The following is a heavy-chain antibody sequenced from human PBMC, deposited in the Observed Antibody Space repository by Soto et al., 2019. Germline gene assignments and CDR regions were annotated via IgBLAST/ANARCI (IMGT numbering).Heavy chain of an antibody. V-gene: IGHV3-23*01. J-gene: IGHJ4*02. D-gene: IGHD6-19*01. CDR1: GFTFSSYA. Sequence: GWSLRLSCAASGFTFSSYAMGLVRQAPGKGPEWVSAISGSGGSTYYADSVKGRFTISRDNSKKTLYLQMNSLRAEDTAVYYCAKDGSRSSGWYSEYWGKGTLVTVSS. CDR3: AKDGSRSSGWYSEY. CDR2: ISGSGGST.